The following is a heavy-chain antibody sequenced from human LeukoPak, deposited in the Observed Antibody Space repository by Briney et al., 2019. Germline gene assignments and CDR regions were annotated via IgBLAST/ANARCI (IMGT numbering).Heavy chain of an antibody. J-gene: IGHJ4*02. Sequence: SETLSLTCAVYGGSFSGLFWTWIRQPPGKGLEWIGEINHTGGTTYNPSLKTRVAISVDTSKNLFSLKLSSVTAADAAVYYCARTDQAYCRSGTCYSLGTFDYWGQGTLVTVSS. CDR1: GGSFSGLF. D-gene: IGHD2-21*01. CDR3: ARTDQAYCRSGTCYSLGTFDY. V-gene: IGHV4-34*01. CDR2: INHTGGT.